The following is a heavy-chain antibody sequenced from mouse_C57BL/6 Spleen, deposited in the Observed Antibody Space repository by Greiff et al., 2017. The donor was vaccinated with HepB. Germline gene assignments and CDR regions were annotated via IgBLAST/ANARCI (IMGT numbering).Heavy chain of an antibody. Sequence: VKLVESGAELVKPGASVKLSCKASGYTFTSYWMQWVKQRPGQGLEWIGEIDPSDSYTNYNQKFKGKATLTVDTSSSTAYMQLSSLTSEDSAVYYCARITTVMNFDVWGTGTTVTVSS. CDR2: IDPSDSYT. V-gene: IGHV1-50*01. CDR3: ARITTVMNFDV. CDR1: GYTFTSYW. D-gene: IGHD1-1*01. J-gene: IGHJ1*03.